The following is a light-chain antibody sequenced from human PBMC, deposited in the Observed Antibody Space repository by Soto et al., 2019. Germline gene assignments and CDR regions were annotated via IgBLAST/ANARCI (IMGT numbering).Light chain of an antibody. Sequence: EIVLTQSPATLSLSPGERATLSCRASQSVSSYLAWYQQKPGQAPGLLIYDASNRATGIPARFSGSGSGTDFTLTISSLEPEDFAVYYCQQRGNWPAFGQGTKLEI. J-gene: IGKJ2*01. CDR3: QQRGNWPA. CDR1: QSVSSY. V-gene: IGKV3-11*01. CDR2: DAS.